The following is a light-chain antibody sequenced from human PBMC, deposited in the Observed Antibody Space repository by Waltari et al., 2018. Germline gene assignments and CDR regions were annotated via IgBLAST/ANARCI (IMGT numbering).Light chain of an antibody. CDR2: DVS. CDR3: CSYAGSYIYV. Sequence: QSALTQPRPVSGSPGQSVTISCTGTSSDVGGYNYVSWYHQPPGKAPKVMIYDVSQRPSGVPDRFSGSKSDNTASLTISGLQVEDEADYYCCSYAGSYIYVFGSGTKVTVL. CDR1: SSDVGGYNY. J-gene: IGLJ1*01. V-gene: IGLV2-11*01.